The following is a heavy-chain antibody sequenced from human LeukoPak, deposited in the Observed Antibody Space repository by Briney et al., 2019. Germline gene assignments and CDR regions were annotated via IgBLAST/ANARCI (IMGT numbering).Heavy chain of an antibody. V-gene: IGHV4-34*01. Sequence: SETLSLTCAVYGGSFSGYWWSWVRLPPGKGLEWIGEINHRGSTNYNPSLKSRVTIAVNTSKIQFSLKLSSVTAADTAVYYCARGPPLNPGDFDSSGYYYFDYWGLGTLVTVSS. J-gene: IGHJ4*02. CDR1: GGSFSGYW. D-gene: IGHD3-22*01. CDR3: ARGPPLNPGDFDSSGYYYFDY. CDR2: INHRGST.